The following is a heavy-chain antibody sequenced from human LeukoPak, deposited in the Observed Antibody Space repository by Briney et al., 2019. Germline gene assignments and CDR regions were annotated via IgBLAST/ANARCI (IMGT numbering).Heavy chain of an antibody. Sequence: GGSLRLSCAASGFTFSSYSMNWVRQAPGKGLEWVSYISSSSSTIYYADSVKGRFTISRDNAKNSLYLQMNSLRDEDTAVYYCARPWGLPIYDYTDRWAFDIWGQGTMVTVSS. CDR2: ISSSSSTI. D-gene: IGHD3-16*01. CDR3: ARPWGLPIYDYTDRWAFDI. CDR1: GFTFSSYS. V-gene: IGHV3-48*02. J-gene: IGHJ3*02.